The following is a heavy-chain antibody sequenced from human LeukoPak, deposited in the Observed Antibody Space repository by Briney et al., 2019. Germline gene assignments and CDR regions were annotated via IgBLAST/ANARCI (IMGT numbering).Heavy chain of an antibody. Sequence: SETLSLTCAVSGGSISRSNWWSWVRQPPGKGLEWIGEIYHSGNTKYNPSLKSRVTISMDKSKNQFSLKLSSVTAADTAVYYCARQDYYDTGTWYFDLWGRGTLVTVSS. V-gene: IGHV4-4*02. D-gene: IGHD3-22*01. CDR1: GGSISRSNW. CDR3: ARQDYYDTGTWYFDL. J-gene: IGHJ2*01. CDR2: IYHSGNT.